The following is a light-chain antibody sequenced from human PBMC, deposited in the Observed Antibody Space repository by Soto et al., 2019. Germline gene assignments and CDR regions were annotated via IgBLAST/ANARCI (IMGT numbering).Light chain of an antibody. J-gene: IGKJ4*01. CDR2: GVS. CDR3: QQYVSLIT. V-gene: IGKV3-20*01. Sequence: EIVLTQSPGTLSLSPGERATLSCRASQSVTSSYLAWYQQKPGQAPRLLMYGVSSRATGIPDRFSGSGSGTDFTLTISRLEPEDFAVYYCQQYVSLITFGGGTKVEIK. CDR1: QSVTSSY.